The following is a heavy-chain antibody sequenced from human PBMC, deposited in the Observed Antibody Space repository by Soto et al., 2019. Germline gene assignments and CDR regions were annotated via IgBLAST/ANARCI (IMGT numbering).Heavy chain of an antibody. Sequence: QVQLVESGGGVVQPGRSLRLSCAASGFTFSSYGMHWVRQAPGKGLEWVAVIWYDGSNKYYADSVKGRFTISRDNSKNTLYLQMNSLRAEDTAVYYCARSSYGGNSFDYWGQGTLVTVSS. CDR3: ARSSYGGNSFDY. CDR2: IWYDGSNK. V-gene: IGHV3-33*01. CDR1: GFTFSSYG. J-gene: IGHJ4*02. D-gene: IGHD4-17*01.